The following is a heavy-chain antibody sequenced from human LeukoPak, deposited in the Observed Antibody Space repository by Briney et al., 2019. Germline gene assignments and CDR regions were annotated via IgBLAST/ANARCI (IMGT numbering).Heavy chain of an antibody. CDR2: IGTAGDT. J-gene: IGHJ4*02. CDR1: GLTFRNYG. D-gene: IGHD1-26*01. CDR3: ARGEETDYYFDY. Sequence: GTPLRLSCVASGLTFRNYGFHWVRQATGKGLEWVSAIGTAGDTYYPGSVKGRFTISRENAKNSLYLQMNSLRAGDTAVYYCARGEETDYYFDYWGQGTLVTVSS. V-gene: IGHV3-13*01.